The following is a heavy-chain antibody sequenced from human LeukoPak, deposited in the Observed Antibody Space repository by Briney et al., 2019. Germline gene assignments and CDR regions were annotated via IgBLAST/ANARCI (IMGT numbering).Heavy chain of an antibody. CDR3: ARDWSGDDY. D-gene: IGHD3-3*01. CDR2: ISSSGSYI. J-gene: IGHJ4*02. CDR1: GLSFSSYS. Sequence: GGSLRLSCAASGLSFSSYSMNWVRQAPGRGLEWVSSISSSGSYIYYADSVKGRFTISRDNAKNSLYLQMNSLRAEDTALYYCARDWSGDDYWGQGTLVTVSS. V-gene: IGHV3-21*01.